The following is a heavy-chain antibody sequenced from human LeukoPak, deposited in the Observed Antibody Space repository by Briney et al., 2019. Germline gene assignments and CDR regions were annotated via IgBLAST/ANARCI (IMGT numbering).Heavy chain of an antibody. J-gene: IGHJ4*02. D-gene: IGHD2-8*01. CDR2: ISSSSSTI. Sequence: QTGGSLRLSCAASGFTFSSYSMNWVRQAPGKGLEWVSYISSSSSTIYYADSVKGRFTISRDNAKNSLYLQMNSLRAEDTAVYYCARDSGPRYMLYEIDYWGQGTLVTVSS. V-gene: IGHV3-48*01. CDR1: GFTFSSYS. CDR3: ARDSGPRYMLYEIDY.